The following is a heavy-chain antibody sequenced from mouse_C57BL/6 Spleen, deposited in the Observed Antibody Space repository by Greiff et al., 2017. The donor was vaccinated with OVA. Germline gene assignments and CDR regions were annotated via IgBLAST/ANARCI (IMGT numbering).Heavy chain of an antibody. Sequence: EVMLVESGGGLVKPGGSLKLSCAASGFTFSDYGMHWVRQAPEKGLEWVAYISSGSSTIYYADTVKGRFTISRDNAKNTLFLQMTSLRSEDTAMYYCARGGAQALAWFAYWGQGTLVTVSA. CDR1: GFTFSDYG. V-gene: IGHV5-17*01. J-gene: IGHJ3*01. CDR2: ISSGSSTI. D-gene: IGHD3-2*02. CDR3: ARGGAQALAWFAY.